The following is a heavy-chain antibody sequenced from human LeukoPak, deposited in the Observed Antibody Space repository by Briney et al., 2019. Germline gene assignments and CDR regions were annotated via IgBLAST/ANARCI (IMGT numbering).Heavy chain of an antibody. V-gene: IGHV1-69*05. Sequence: SVKVSCKASGGTFSSYAISWVRQAPGQGLEWMGRIIPIFGTANYAQKFQGRVTITTDESTSTAYMELSSLRSEDTAVYYRARGDEDYGDYVMWGQGTLVTVSS. CDR2: IIPIFGTA. CDR3: ARGDEDYGDYVM. D-gene: IGHD4-17*01. CDR1: GGTFSSYA. J-gene: IGHJ4*02.